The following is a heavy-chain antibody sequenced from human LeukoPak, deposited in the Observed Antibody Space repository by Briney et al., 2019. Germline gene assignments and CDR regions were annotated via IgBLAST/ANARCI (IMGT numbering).Heavy chain of an antibody. CDR2: INPNSGGT. CDR3: ARASEVAARELFPCGY. J-gene: IGHJ4*02. D-gene: IGHD6-6*01. V-gene: IGHV1-2*02. Sequence: GASVKVSCKASGHTFTGYYIHWVRQAPGQGLEWMGWINPNSGGTNYAQKFQGRVTMTRDTSISTAYMELSRLRSDDTAVYYCARASEVAARELFPCGYWGQGTLVTVSS. CDR1: GHTFTGYY.